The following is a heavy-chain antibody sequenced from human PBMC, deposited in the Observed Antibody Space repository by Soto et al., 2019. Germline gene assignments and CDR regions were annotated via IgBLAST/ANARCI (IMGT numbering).Heavy chain of an antibody. CDR1: GFTFSNAW. CDR2: IKSKTDGGTT. D-gene: IGHD6-13*01. Sequence: GGSLRLSCAASGFTFSNAWMSWVRQAPGKGLEWVGRIKSKTDGGTTDYAAPVKGGFTISRDDSKNTLYLQMNSLKTEDTAVYYCTTDYQQLAYYYYYGMDVWGQGTTVTVSS. V-gene: IGHV3-15*01. CDR3: TTDYQQLAYYYYYGMDV. J-gene: IGHJ6*02.